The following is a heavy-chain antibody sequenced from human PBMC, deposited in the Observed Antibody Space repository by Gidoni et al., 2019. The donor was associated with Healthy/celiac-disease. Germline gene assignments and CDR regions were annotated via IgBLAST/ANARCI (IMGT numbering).Heavy chain of an antibody. V-gene: IGHV4-39*01. D-gene: IGHD5-18*01. J-gene: IGHJ6*02. CDR2: IYYRGRT. CDR1: GGSISITCDS. Sequence: LQLLQSGPGLVKPSETLSLTCTGSGGSISITCDSSGWIRKPPGKGLKWIGSIYYRGRTYYNRSLKSRVNISVDTSKNRFSLKLSSVTAADTAVYYCARSPWETEAMVTDFYYDMDVWGQGTTVTVSS. CDR3: ARSPWETEAMVTDFYYDMDV.